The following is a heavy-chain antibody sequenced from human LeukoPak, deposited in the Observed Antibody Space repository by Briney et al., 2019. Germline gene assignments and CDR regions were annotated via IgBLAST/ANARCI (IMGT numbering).Heavy chain of an antibody. D-gene: IGHD4-17*01. CDR3: ARGDYEYGDYGDFDY. J-gene: IGHJ4*02. CDR1: GFTFSSYS. V-gene: IGHV3-21*01. CDR2: ISSSSSYI. Sequence: GGSLRLSCAASGFTFSSYSMNWLRQAPGKGLEWVSSISSSSSYIYYADSVKGRFTISRDNAKNSLYLQMNSLRGEDTAVYYCARGDYEYGDYGDFDYWGQGTLVTVSP.